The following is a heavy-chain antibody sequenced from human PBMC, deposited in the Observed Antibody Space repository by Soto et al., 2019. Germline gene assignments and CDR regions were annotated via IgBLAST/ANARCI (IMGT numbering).Heavy chain of an antibody. D-gene: IGHD6-19*01. CDR3: ARSGSSGWYNWFDP. Sequence: SETLSLTCTVSGGSISSYYWSWIRQPPGKGLEWIGYIYYSGSTNYNPSLKSRVTISVDTSKNQFSLKLSSVTAADTAVYYCARSGSSGWYNWFDPWGQGTRVTVSS. CDR1: GGSISSYY. V-gene: IGHV4-59*01. J-gene: IGHJ5*02. CDR2: IYYSGST.